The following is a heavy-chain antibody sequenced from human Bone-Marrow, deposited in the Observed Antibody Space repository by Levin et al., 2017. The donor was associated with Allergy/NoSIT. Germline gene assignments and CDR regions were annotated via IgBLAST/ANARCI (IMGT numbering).Heavy chain of an antibody. J-gene: IGHJ3*02. CDR3: ARVLAPGQYDAFSI. CDR2: IIPRFASA. CDR1: GGTFSTYS. Sequence: GASVKVSCKASGGTFSTYSMNWVRQAPGQGLEWVGGIIPRFASAAYAQRFQGRVTITADESTTTVYIELSRLKSEDTAVYYCARVLAPGQYDAFSIWGQGTMVTVSS. V-gene: IGHV1-69*13.